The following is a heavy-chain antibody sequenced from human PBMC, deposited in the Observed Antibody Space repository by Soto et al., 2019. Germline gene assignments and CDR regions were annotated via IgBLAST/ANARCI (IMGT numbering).Heavy chain of an antibody. CDR2: MYFTGTGST. CDR1: GGSLNSGAYY. V-gene: IGHV4-61*08. D-gene: IGHD3-22*01. Sequence: QMQLQESGPGLVKPSETLSLTCTVSGGSLNSGAYYWSWIRQSPGKGLEWVGYMYFTGTGSTNDSLALKSRVTISVDTSKNQFSLKLTSVTAADTAVYYCARVRRIGSRFHLDFYDYVMDVWGQGTTVTVSS. CDR3: ARVRRIGSRFHLDFYDYVMDV. J-gene: IGHJ6*02.